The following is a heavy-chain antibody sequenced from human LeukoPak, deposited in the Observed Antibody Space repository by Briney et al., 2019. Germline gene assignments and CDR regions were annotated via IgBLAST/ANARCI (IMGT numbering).Heavy chain of an antibody. CDR3: ARDLGSPPVYVWGSYRSTGGSDY. J-gene: IGHJ4*02. CDR1: GFTFSSYW. D-gene: IGHD3-16*02. V-gene: IGHV3-7*01. CDR2: IKQDGSEK. Sequence: PGGSLRLSCAASGFTFSSYWMSWVRQAPGKGLEWVANIKQDGSEKYYVDSVKGRFTISRDNAKNSLYLQMNSLRAEDTAVYYCARDLGSPPVYVWGSYRSTGGSDYWGQGTLVTVSS.